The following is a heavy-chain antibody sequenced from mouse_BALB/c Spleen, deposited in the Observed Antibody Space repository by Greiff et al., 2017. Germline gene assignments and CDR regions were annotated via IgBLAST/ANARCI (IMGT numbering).Heavy chain of an antibody. D-gene: IGHD2-1*01. CDR3: ARVNYGNYVGMDY. V-gene: IGHV5-9-4*01. CDR2: ISSGGSYT. CDR1: GFTFSSYA. J-gene: IGHJ4*01. Sequence: EVMLVESGGGLVKPGGSLKLSCAASGFTFSSYAMSWVRQSPEKRLEWVAEISSGGSYTYYPDTVTGRFTISRDNAKNTLYLEMSSLRSEDTAMYYCARVNYGNYVGMDYWGQGTSVTVSS.